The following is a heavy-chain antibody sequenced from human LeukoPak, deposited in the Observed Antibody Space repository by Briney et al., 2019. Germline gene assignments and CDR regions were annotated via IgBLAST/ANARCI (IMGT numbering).Heavy chain of an antibody. J-gene: IGHJ5*02. V-gene: IGHV3-30-3*01. CDR3: ARDSMGATWANWFDP. D-gene: IGHD1-26*01. CDR2: ISDDGTFT. CDR1: GFTFSRYA. Sequence: GRSLRLSCAASGFTFSRYAMHWVRQAPGKGLEWVAVISDDGTFTLYGDSVRGRFTISRDSSKNTLYLQMNSLRLEDTAVYYCARDSMGATWANWFDPWGQGTLVTVSS.